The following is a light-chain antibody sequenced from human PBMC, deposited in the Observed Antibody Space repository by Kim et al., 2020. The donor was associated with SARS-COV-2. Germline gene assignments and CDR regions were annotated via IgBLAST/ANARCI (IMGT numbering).Light chain of an antibody. Sequence: DIVMTQSPLSLSVNPGQPAAISCKSSQSLLHSDGETYLYWYLQKPGQSPQLLISEVSSRFSGAPDRFSGSGSGTDFTLTISRLEPEDFAVFYCQKYGSTWTFGQGTKVDIK. CDR1: QSLLHSDGETY. CDR2: EVS. CDR3: QKYGSTWT. J-gene: IGKJ1*01. V-gene: IGKV2-29*02.